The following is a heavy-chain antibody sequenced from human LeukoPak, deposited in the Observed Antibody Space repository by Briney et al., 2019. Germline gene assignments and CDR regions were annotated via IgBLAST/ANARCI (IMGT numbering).Heavy chain of an antibody. J-gene: IGHJ4*02. CDR3: ARAPRLAVAGTNYFDY. CDR1: GFTFSSYS. D-gene: IGHD6-19*01. CDR2: ISSSSSTI. V-gene: IGHV3-48*04. Sequence: GGSLRLSCAASGFTFSSYSMNWVRQAPGKGLEWVSYISSSSSTIYYADSVKGRFTISRDNAKNSLYLQMNSLRAEDTAVYYCARAPRLAVAGTNYFDYWGQGTLVTVSS.